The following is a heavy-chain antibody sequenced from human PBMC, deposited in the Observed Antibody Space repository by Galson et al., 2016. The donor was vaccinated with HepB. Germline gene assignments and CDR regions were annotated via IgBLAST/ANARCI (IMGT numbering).Heavy chain of an antibody. CDR2: IYSDGRT. CDR1: GFIVSSNY. Sequence: SLRLSCAVSGFIVSSNYMSWVRQAPGKGLEWVSVIYSDGRTYYADSVRGRFTISRDNSKNMLYLQMSSLRTEDTAVYYCVAPSCSSTTCYAFDYWGQGTLVTVSS. J-gene: IGHJ4*02. CDR3: VAPSCSSTTCYAFDY. D-gene: IGHD2-2*01. V-gene: IGHV3-66*02.